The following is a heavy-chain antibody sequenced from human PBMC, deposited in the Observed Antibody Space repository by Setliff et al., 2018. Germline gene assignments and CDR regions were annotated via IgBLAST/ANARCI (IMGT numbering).Heavy chain of an antibody. CDR1: GFTFGDYA. D-gene: IGHD2-15*01. Sequence: GGSLRLSCAASGFTFGDYAMHWVRQAPGKGLEWVSLISWDGDSTYYADSVKGRFTISRDNSKNSLYLQMNSLGAEDTALYYCAKDSERGYCSDNTCYFGGHTFDYWGQGTLVTVSS. J-gene: IGHJ4*02. CDR2: ISWDGDST. CDR3: AKDSERGYCSDNTCYFGGHTFDY. V-gene: IGHV3-43D*03.